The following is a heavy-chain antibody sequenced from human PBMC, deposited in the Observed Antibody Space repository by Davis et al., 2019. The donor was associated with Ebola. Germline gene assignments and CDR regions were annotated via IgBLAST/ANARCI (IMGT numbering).Heavy chain of an antibody. CDR1: GYTFTSYH. CDR3: ARELKFYYGSGSIWYFDL. D-gene: IGHD3-10*01. CDR2: INPSGGST. Sequence: ASVKVSCKASGYTFTSYHIHWVRQAPGQGLEWMGIINPSGGSTSYAQKFQGRVTMTRDTSTSTVYMELSSLRSEDTAMYYCARELKFYYGSGSIWYFDLWGRGTLVTVSS. V-gene: IGHV1-46*01. J-gene: IGHJ2*01.